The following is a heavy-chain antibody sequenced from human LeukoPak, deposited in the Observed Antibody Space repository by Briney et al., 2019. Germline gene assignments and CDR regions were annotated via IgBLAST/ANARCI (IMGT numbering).Heavy chain of an antibody. CDR3: ARTLIAAVGASKNWLDP. J-gene: IGHJ5*02. CDR2: ISSTGRTI. Sequence: GGSLRLSCAAFGFIFSNHEMNWVRQAPGKGLQWVSYISSTGRTIYYADSVKGRFTVPRDNAKNSLYLQMNSLRAEDTAVYYCARTLIAAVGASKNWLDPWGQGTLVTVSS. CDR1: GFIFSNHE. D-gene: IGHD6-13*01. V-gene: IGHV3-48*03.